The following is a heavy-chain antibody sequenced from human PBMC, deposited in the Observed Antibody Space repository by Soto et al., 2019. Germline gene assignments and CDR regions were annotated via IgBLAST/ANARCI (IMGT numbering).Heavy chain of an antibody. CDR1: GFTFSAYA. J-gene: IGHJ4*02. V-gene: IGHV3-48*02. CDR3: AKDRGYEILDS. D-gene: IGHD5-12*01. CDR2: ISSRSDTL. Sequence: GGSLRLSCEGSGFTFSAYAMNWVRQAPGKGLEWVSYISSRSDTLYYADSVKGRFTISRDNAKNSVYLQVNNLRDEDTAVYYCAKDRGYEILDSWGQGTQVTVSS.